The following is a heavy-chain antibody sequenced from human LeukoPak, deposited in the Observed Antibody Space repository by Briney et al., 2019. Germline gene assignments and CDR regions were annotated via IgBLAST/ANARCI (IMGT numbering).Heavy chain of an antibody. CDR2: VKQDGSEK. J-gene: IGHJ4*02. D-gene: IGHD5-12*01. V-gene: IGHV3-7*01. Sequence: PAGGSLRLSCAASGFTFSSYWMSWVRQAPGKGLEWVANVKQDGSEKYYVDSVKGRFTISRDNAKNSLYLQMNSLRAEDTAVYYCASPTYSGYDLEDYWGQGTLVTVSS. CDR1: GFTFSSYW. CDR3: ASPTYSGYDLEDY.